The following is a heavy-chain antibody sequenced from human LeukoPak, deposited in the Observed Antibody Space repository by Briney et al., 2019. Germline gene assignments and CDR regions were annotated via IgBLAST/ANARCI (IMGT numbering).Heavy chain of an antibody. V-gene: IGHV1-69*05. D-gene: IGHD3-3*01. CDR3: AVGARPLDFLGGYYKFFYNGG. CDR1: GGTFSSYA. CDR2: IIPIFGTA. Sequence: SVKVSCKASGGTFSSYAISWERQAPGQGLEWMGGIIPIFGTANYAQKFQGRVTITTDETTSTAYMELSSLRSEDTAVYVCAVGARPLDFLGGYYKFFYNGGWGKGTTVTVSS. J-gene: IGHJ6*04.